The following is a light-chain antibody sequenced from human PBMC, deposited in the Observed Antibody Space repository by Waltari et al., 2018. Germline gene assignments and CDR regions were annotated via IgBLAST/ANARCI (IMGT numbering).Light chain of an antibody. V-gene: IGKV4-1*01. CDR2: WAS. J-gene: IGKJ1*01. CDR3: HQYSTTPWT. Sequence: DIVMTQSPDSLAVSLGERATINCKSSQSVLYSVNNKNSLAWYQQKPGQPPKLLIYWASARDSGVPDRFSGSGSGTDFTLTITSLQAEDVAVYYCHQYSTTPWTFGQGTKVEI. CDR1: QSVLYSVNNKNS.